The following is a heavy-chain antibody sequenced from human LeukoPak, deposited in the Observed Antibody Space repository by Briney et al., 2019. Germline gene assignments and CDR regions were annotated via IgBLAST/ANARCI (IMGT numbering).Heavy chain of an antibody. CDR1: GGSISSGGYY. J-gene: IGHJ4*02. D-gene: IGHD6-13*01. Sequence: SETLSLTCTVSGGSISSGGYYWSWIRQHPGKGLEWIGYIYYSGSTYYNPSLKSRVTISVDTSKNQFSLKLSSVTAADTAVYYCARGRYSRFDYWGQGTLVTVSS. V-gene: IGHV4-31*03. CDR2: IYYSGST. CDR3: ARGRYSRFDY.